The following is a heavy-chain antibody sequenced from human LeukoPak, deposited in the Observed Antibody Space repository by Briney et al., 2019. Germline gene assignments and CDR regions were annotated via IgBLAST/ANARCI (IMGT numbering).Heavy chain of an antibody. CDR2: INHSGST. J-gene: IGHJ5*02. D-gene: IGHD3-16*01. Sequence: SETLSLTCAVYGGSFSGYYWSWIRQPPGKGLEWIGEINHSGSTNYNPSLKSRVTISVDTSKNQFSLKLSSVTAADMAVYYCAKIDDWDWFDPWGQGTLVTVSS. V-gene: IGHV4-34*01. CDR3: AKIDDWDWFDP. CDR1: GGSFSGYY.